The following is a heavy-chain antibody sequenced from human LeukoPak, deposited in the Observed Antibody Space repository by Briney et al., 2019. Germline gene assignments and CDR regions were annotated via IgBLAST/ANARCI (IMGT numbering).Heavy chain of an antibody. CDR3: ARVSQWLSDAFDI. Sequence: EASVKVSCKASGYTFTSYGISWVRQAPGQRLEWMGWINAGNGNTKYSQKFQGRVTITRDTSASTAYMELSSLRSEDTAVYYCARVSQWLSDAFDIWGQGTMVTVSS. CDR2: INAGNGNT. V-gene: IGHV1-3*01. D-gene: IGHD3-22*01. J-gene: IGHJ3*02. CDR1: GYTFTSYG.